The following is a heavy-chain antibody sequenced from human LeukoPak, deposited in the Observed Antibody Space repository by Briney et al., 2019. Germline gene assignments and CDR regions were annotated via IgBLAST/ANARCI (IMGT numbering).Heavy chain of an antibody. D-gene: IGHD2-2*01. CDR3: AAQPDY. Sequence: PSETLSLTCAVYGGPFTTYYWSWIRQPPGKGLEWIGDIYHTGSTTYNPSLKSRVTISVDTSKNQFSLNLTSVTAADTAVYYCAAQPDYWGQGTLVTVSS. CDR2: IYHTGST. CDR1: GGPFTTYY. J-gene: IGHJ4*02. V-gene: IGHV4-34*01.